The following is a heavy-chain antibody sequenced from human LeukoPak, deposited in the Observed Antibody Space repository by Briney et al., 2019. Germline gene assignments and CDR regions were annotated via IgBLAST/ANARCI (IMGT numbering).Heavy chain of an antibody. CDR2: INWNGGNT. D-gene: IGHD5-12*01. V-gene: IGHV3-20*04. CDR3: ARAYSGYENYYYYYYMDV. CDR1: GFTFDDYG. J-gene: IGHJ6*03. Sequence: GGSLGLSCAASGFTFDDYGMSWVRQAPGKGLEWVSGINWNGGNTGYADSVKGRFTISRVNAKNSLYLQMNSLRAEDTALYYCARAYSGYENYYYYYYMDVWGKGTTVTVSS.